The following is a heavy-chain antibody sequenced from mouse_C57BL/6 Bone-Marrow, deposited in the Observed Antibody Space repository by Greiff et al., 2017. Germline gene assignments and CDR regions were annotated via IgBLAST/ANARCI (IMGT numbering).Heavy chain of an antibody. J-gene: IGHJ1*03. Sequence: QVQLKQSGPGILQSSQTLSLSCSFSGFSLSTSGMGVSWIRQPSGKGLEWLAHIYWDDDKRYNPSLKSRLTISKDTSSNQIFHKITSVDTADTATYYCARRNYWYFDVGGTGTTVTVSS. V-gene: IGHV8-12*01. CDR1: GFSLSTSGMG. CDR2: IYWDDDK. CDR3: ARRNYWYFDV.